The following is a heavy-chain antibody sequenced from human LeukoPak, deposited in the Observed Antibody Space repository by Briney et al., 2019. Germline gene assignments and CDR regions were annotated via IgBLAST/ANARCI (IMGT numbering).Heavy chain of an antibody. V-gene: IGHV4-59*01. Sequence: SETLSLTCTVSGGSISNKYWSWIRQPPGKGLEWIGYIYYSGNTNCNPSLKSRVTILVDTSKNQVSLKLSSVTAADTAVYFCARDWRVGGRPGYMDVWGKGTTVTVSS. CDR3: ARDWRVGGRPGYMDV. CDR2: IYYSGNT. J-gene: IGHJ6*03. D-gene: IGHD6-6*01. CDR1: GGSISNKY.